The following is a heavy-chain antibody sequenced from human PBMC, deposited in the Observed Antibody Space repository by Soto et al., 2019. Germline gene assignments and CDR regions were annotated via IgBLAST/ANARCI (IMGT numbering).Heavy chain of an antibody. V-gene: IGHV1-69*12. D-gene: IGHD2-21*02. J-gene: IGHJ4*02. CDR2: IIPIFGTA. CDR1: GGTFSSYA. Sequence: QVQLVQSGAEVKKPGSSVKVSCKASGGTFSSYAISWVRQAPGQGLEWMGGIIPIFGTANYAQKFRGRVAITADESTSTAYMELSSLRSEDTAVYYCARGFEEYCGGDCSEPFDYWGQGTLVTVSS. CDR3: ARGFEEYCGGDCSEPFDY.